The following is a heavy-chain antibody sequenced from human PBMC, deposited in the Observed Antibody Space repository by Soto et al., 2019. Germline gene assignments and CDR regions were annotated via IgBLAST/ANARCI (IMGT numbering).Heavy chain of an antibody. CDR2: IIPILGIA. V-gene: IGHV1-69*04. CDR3: ARDNDSSGYNIDY. Sequence: RASVKVSCKASGGTFSSYTISWVRQAPGQGLEWMGRIIPILGIANYAQKFQGRVTITADKSTSTAYMELSSLRSEDTAVYYCARDNDSSGYNIDYWGQGTLVTVS. J-gene: IGHJ4*02. CDR1: GGTFSSYT. D-gene: IGHD3-22*01.